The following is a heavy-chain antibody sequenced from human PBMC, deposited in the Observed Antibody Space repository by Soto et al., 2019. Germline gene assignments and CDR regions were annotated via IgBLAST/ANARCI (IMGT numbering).Heavy chain of an antibody. D-gene: IGHD4-17*01. CDR1: GGTFSSYA. Sequence: SVKVSCKASGGTFSSYAISWVRQAPGQGLEWMGGIIPIFGTANYAQKFQGRVTITADESTSTAYMELSSLRSEDTAVYYCARPYDYGDLDFDYWGQGTLVTVSS. J-gene: IGHJ4*02. CDR2: IIPIFGTA. V-gene: IGHV1-69*13. CDR3: ARPYDYGDLDFDY.